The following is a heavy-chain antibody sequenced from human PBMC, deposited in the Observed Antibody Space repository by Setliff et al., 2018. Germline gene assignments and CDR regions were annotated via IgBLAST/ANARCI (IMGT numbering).Heavy chain of an antibody. CDR3: AGVRGSSPLWSWFDP. CDR1: GGTLSDYS. J-gene: IGHJ5*02. D-gene: IGHD6-13*01. V-gene: IGHV1-69*08. CDR2: IIPNLSST. Sequence: SVKVSCKASGGTLSDYSISWVRQAPGQGLEWMGRIIPNLSSTSLAQKFQGRVKLTADKSTSTASMELFSLRSEDTAVYYCAGVRGSSPLWSWFDPWGQGTLVTVSS.